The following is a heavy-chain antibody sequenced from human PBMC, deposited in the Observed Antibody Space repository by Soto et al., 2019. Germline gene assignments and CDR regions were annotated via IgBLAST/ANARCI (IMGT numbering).Heavy chain of an antibody. CDR3: ARGARVVPAALVDTAMVDFDY. CDR1: GGSFSGYY. V-gene: IGHV4-34*01. CDR2: INHSGST. Sequence: PSETLSLTCAVYGGSFSGYYWSWIRQPPGKGLEWIGEINHSGSTNYNPSIKSRVTISVDTSKNQFSLKLSSVTAADTAVYYCARGARVVPAALVDTAMVDFDYWGQGTLVTVSS. D-gene: IGHD5-18*01. J-gene: IGHJ4*02.